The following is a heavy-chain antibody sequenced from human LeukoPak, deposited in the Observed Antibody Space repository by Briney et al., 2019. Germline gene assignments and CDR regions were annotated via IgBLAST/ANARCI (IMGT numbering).Heavy chain of an antibody. J-gene: IGHJ3*02. CDR1: GYSISSGYY. V-gene: IGHV4-38-2*02. CDR3: ARDTDDYGDYWGAFDI. D-gene: IGHD4-17*01. Sequence: SETLSLTCTVSGYSISSGYYWGWIRPPPGKGLEWIGSIYHSGSTYYNPSLKSRVTISVDTSKNQFSLKLSSVTAADTAVYYCARDTDDYGDYWGAFDIWGQGTMVPVSS. CDR2: IYHSGST.